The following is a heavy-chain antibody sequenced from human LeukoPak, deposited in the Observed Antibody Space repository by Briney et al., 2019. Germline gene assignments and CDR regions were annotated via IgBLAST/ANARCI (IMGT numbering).Heavy chain of an antibody. D-gene: IGHD3-10*01. CDR2: VDPEDGET. CDR3: ATLEHYYGSGSYYNPRPGAFDI. Sequence: ASVKVSXKVSGYTFTDYYMHWVQHAPGKGLEWMGLVDPEDGETIYAEKFQGRVTITADTSTDTAYMELSSLRSEDTAVYYCATLEHYYGSGSYYNPRPGAFDIWGRGTMVTVSS. CDR1: GYTFTDYY. J-gene: IGHJ3*02. V-gene: IGHV1-69-2*01.